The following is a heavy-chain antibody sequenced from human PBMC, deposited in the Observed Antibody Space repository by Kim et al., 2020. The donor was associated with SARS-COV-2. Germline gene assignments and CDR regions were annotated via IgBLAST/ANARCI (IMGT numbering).Heavy chain of an antibody. CDR1: GFIVSNNY. D-gene: IGHD6-13*01. V-gene: IGHV3-53*01. Sequence: GGSLRLSCAASGFIVSNNYMSWVRQAPGKGLEWVSIIYSGGSTYYADSVKGRFTISRDNSKNTLYLQMNSLRAEDTAVYYCARDLIAAADTGADAYYYYGMDVWGQGTTVTVSS. CDR3: ARDLIAAADTGADAYYYYGMDV. J-gene: IGHJ6*02. CDR2: IYSGGST.